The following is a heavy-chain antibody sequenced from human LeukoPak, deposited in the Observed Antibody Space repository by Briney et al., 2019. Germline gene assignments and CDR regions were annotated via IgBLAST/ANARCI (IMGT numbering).Heavy chain of an antibody. Sequence: NPSETLSLTCAVSGGSISSGGYSWSWIRQPPGKGLEWIGYIYHSGGTYYNPSLKSRVTISVDRSKNQFSLKLSSVTAADTAVYYCARVLGYCSGGSCYSYWFDPWGQGTLVTVSS. D-gene: IGHD2-15*01. CDR3: ARVLGYCSGGSCYSYWFDP. V-gene: IGHV4-30-2*01. CDR2: IYHSGGT. J-gene: IGHJ5*02. CDR1: GGSISSGGYS.